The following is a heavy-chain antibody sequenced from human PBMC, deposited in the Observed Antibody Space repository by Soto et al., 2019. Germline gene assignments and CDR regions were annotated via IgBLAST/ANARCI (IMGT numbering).Heavy chain of an antibody. CDR2: INAGNGNT. CDR3: ASDPDYGDYGTSPADDY. Sequence: QVQLVQSGAEEKKPGASVKVSCKASGYTFTSYAMHWVRQAPGQRLEWMGWINAGNGNTKYSQKFQGRVTITRDTSASTANMELSSRRSEDTAVYYCASDPDYGDYGTSPADDYWGQGTLVTVSS. D-gene: IGHD4-17*01. J-gene: IGHJ4*02. CDR1: GYTFTSYA. V-gene: IGHV1-3*05.